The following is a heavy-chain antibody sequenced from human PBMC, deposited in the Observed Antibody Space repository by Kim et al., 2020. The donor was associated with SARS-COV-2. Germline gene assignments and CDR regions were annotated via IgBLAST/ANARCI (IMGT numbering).Heavy chain of an antibody. D-gene: IGHD3-22*01. J-gene: IGHJ5*02. Sequence: GRFTISRDNSKNTLYLQMNSLRAEDTAVYYCAKDTYYYDSSGYYYGWFDPWGQGTLVTVSS. V-gene: IGHV3-23*01. CDR3: AKDTYYYDSSGYYYGWFDP.